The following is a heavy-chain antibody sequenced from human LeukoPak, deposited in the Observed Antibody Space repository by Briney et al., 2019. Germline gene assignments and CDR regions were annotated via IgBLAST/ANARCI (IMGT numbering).Heavy chain of an antibody. V-gene: IGHV3-21*01. J-gene: IGHJ1*01. CDR3: ARDLSSSSTAYFQH. CDR1: GFTFSSYS. Sequence: GGSLRLSCAASGFTFSSYSMNWVRQAPGKGLEWVSSISSSSRYIYYADSVKGRFTISRDNAKNSLYLQMNSLRAEDTAVYYCARDLSSSSTAYFQHWGQGTLVTVSS. D-gene: IGHD6-6*01. CDR2: ISSSSRYI.